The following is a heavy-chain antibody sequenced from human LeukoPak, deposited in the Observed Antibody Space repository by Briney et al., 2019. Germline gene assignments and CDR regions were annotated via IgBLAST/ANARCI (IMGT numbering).Heavy chain of an antibody. CDR3: ARGVRYYYDSSGYRKYYYYYYMDV. J-gene: IGHJ6*03. CDR1: GGSISSGYY. V-gene: IGHV4-34*01. Sequence: SETLSLTCTVSGGSISSGYYWSWIRQPPGKGLEWIGEINHSGSTNYSPSLKSRVTISVDTSKNQFSLKLSSVTAADTAVYYCARGVRYYYDSSGYRKYYYYYYMDVWGKGTTVTISS. D-gene: IGHD3-22*01. CDR2: INHSGST.